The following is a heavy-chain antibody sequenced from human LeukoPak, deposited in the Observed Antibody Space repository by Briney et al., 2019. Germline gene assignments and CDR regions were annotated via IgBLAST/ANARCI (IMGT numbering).Heavy chain of an antibody. CDR3: AIYSDTYYFDC. CDR2: SDPSDSYT. Sequence: AALTISFQAPGYSFTSYWISWGRQMPGKGLEWMGRSDPSDSYTNYSPSFQGHVTISADKSISTAYLQWSSLKASDTAMYYCAIYSDTYYFDCWGQGTLVTVS. D-gene: IGHD1-26*01. V-gene: IGHV5-10-1*01. J-gene: IGHJ4*02. CDR1: GYSFTSYW.